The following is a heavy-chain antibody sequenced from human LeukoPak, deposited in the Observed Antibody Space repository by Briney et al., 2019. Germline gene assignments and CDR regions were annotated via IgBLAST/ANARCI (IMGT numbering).Heavy chain of an antibody. V-gene: IGHV3-33*01. CDR3: ARDLYSYGYGVDY. J-gene: IGHJ4*02. D-gene: IGHD5-18*01. CDR2: IWYDGSNK. CDR1: GFTFSSYG. Sequence: GRSLRLSCAASGFTFSSYGMHWVRQAPGKGLEWVAVIWYDGSNKYYADSVKGRFIISRDNSKNTLYLQMNSLRAEDTAVYYCARDLYSYGYGVDYWGQGTLVTVSS.